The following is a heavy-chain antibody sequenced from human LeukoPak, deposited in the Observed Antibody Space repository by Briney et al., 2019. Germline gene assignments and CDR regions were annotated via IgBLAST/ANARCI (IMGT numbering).Heavy chain of an antibody. J-gene: IGHJ5*02. CDR2: IYYSGST. CDR1: GGSISSSSYY. CDR3: ARHHDSSSWYLGLRVSWFDR. V-gene: IGHV4-39*01. Sequence: SETLSLTCTVSGGSISSSSYYWGWIRQPPGKGLEWIGSIYYSGSTYYNPSLKSRVTISVDTSKNQFSLKLSSVTAADTAVYYCARHHDSSSWYLGLRVSWFDRWGQGTLVTVCS. D-gene: IGHD6-13*01.